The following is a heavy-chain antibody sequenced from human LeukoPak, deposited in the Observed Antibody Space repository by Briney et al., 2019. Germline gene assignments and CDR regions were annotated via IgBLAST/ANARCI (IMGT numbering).Heavy chain of an antibody. CDR1: GYTLTDYY. CDR2: ISAYNGNT. Sequence: ASVKVSCKASGYTLTDYYIHWVRQAPGQGLEWMGWISAYNGNTNYAQKLQGRVTMTTDTSTSTAYMELRSLRSDDTAVYYCARVGYCSGGSCYRTMYYFDYWGQGTLVTVSS. J-gene: IGHJ4*02. D-gene: IGHD2-15*01. CDR3: ARVGYCSGGSCYRTMYYFDY. V-gene: IGHV1-18*04.